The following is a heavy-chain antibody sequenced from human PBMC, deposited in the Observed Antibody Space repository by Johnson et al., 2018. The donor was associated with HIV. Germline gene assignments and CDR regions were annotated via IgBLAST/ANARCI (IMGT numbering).Heavy chain of an antibody. CDR1: GFTFSSYG. D-gene: IGHD3-16*02. J-gene: IGHJ3*02. CDR2: IRYDGSNK. V-gene: IGHV3-30*02. Sequence: QMLLVESGGGVVQPGGSLRLSCAASGFTFSSYGMHWVRQAPGKGLEWVAFIRYDGSNKYYADSVKGRFTISRDNAKNSLYLQMNSLRAEDTALYYCARGIMITFGGVIPNDAFDIWGQGTSVTVSS. CDR3: ARGIMITFGGVIPNDAFDI.